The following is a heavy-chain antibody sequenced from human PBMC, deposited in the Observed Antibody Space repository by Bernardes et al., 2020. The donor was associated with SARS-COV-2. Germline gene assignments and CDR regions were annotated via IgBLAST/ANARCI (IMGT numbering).Heavy chain of an antibody. D-gene: IGHD2-21*02. Sequence: DTLSRTCTVSGGSISNSTYYWGWIRQSPGKGLEWIGSIYSSGTTYKNPSLQSRVTKSVDTSKNQLSLRLSFVTAADTAVYYCAGSSCGIDCYIGGLRSWDYGMDVWGQGTTVTVSS. CDR1: GGSISNSTYY. J-gene: IGHJ6*02. CDR2: IYSSGTT. CDR3: AGSSCGIDCYIGGLRSWDYGMDV. V-gene: IGHV4-39*01.